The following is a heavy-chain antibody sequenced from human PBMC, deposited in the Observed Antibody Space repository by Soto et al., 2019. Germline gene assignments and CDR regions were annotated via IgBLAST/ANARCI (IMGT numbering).Heavy chain of an antibody. CDR1: GGTFSSYA. Sequence: QVQLVQSGAEVKKPGSAVKVSCKASGGTFSSYAISWVRQAPGQGLEWMGGIIPIFGTANYAQKFQGRVTITADKSTSTAYMELSSLISEDTAVYYCARTDYGGNSGSYYFDYWGQGTLVTVSS. CDR3: ARTDYGGNSGSYYFDY. D-gene: IGHD4-17*01. CDR2: IIPIFGTA. V-gene: IGHV1-69*06. J-gene: IGHJ4*02.